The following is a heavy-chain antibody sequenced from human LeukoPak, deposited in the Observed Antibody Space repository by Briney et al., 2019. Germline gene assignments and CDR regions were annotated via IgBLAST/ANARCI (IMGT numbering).Heavy chain of an antibody. V-gene: IGHV4-34*01. Sequence: SETLSLTCAVYGGSFSGYYWSWIRQPPGKGLEWIGEINHSGSTNYNPSLKSRVTISVDTSKNQFSLKLSSVTAADTAVYYCAREPENYDFWSGYSKNKPPNWFDPWGQGTLVTVSS. CDR3: AREPENYDFWSGYSKNKPPNWFDP. D-gene: IGHD3-3*01. J-gene: IGHJ5*02. CDR1: GGSFSGYY. CDR2: INHSGST.